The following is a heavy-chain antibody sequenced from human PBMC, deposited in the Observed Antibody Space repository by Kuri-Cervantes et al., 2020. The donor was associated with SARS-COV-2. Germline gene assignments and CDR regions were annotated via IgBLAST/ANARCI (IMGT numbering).Heavy chain of an antibody. V-gene: IGHV3-33*01. CDR1: GFTFSSYG. CDR3: ARDYMVVVAATPYYYGMDV. CDR2: IWYDGSNK. J-gene: IGHJ6*02. Sequence: LSLTCAASGFTFSSYGMPWVRQAPGKGLEWGAVIWYDGSNKYYADSVKGRFTISRDNSKNTLYLQMNSLRAEDTAVYYCARDYMVVVAATPYYYGMDVWGQGTTVTVSS. D-gene: IGHD2-15*01.